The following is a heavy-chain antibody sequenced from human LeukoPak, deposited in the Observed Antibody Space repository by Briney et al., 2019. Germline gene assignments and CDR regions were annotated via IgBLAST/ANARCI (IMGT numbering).Heavy chain of an antibody. CDR3: ARDVVVVPAAYYFDY. D-gene: IGHD2-2*01. CDR1: GGSISSYY. J-gene: IGHJ4*02. V-gene: IGHV4-4*07. CDR2: IYTSGST. Sequence: PSETLSLTCTVSGGSISSYYWSWIRQPAGKGLEWIGRIYTSGSTNYNPSLESRVTMAVDTSKNQFSLKLSSVTAAYTAVYYCARDVVVVPAAYYFDYWGRGTLVTVSS.